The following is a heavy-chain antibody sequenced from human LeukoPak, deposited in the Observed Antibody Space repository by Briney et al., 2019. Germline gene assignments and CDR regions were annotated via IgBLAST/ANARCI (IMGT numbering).Heavy chain of an antibody. D-gene: IGHD5-18*01. J-gene: IGHJ4*02. CDR3: ARVLHAASWRSYDY. CDR1: GGSISSYY. Sequence: SETLSLTCTVSGGSISSYYWSWIRQPPGKGLEWIGYIYYNGDTNYNPSLKSRVIISIDTSSNQFSLRLNSMTAADTAVYYCARVLHAASWRSYDYWGQGSLVTVSS. V-gene: IGHV4-59*01. CDR2: IYYNGDT.